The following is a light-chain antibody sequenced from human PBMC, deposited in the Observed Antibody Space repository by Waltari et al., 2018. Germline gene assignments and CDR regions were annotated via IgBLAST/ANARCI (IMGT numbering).Light chain of an antibody. CDR2: DVN. CDR1: SRDIGGSNF. Sequence: QSALTQPPSASGSPGQSVTISCTGTSRDIGGSNFVSWYQPRPGKAPSFLIYDVNKRPSGVSDLFSGSKSGNTASLTVSGLQPDDEATYYCSAFAGSNNFGVFGGGTKLTVL. CDR3: SAFAGSNNFGV. V-gene: IGLV2-8*01. J-gene: IGLJ3*02.